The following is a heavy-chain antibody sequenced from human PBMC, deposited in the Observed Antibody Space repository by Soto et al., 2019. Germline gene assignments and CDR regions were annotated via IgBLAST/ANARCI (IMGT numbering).Heavy chain of an antibody. CDR2: IGGYNGNT. J-gene: IGHJ4*02. Sequence: VQSGGEVKKPGASVKVSCKASGYTFSNNGFTLVRQAPGQGLEWMGWIGGYNGNTNYAPKFQGRVTMTADTSTSTAHMELRGLRSDDTAVYYCATAIAATGPADSWGQGTLVTVSS. CDR3: ATAIAATGPADS. D-gene: IGHD6-13*01. CDR1: GYTFSNNG. V-gene: IGHV1-18*01.